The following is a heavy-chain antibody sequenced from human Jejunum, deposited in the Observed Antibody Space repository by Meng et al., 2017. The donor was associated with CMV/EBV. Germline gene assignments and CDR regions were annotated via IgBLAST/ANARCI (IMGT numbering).Heavy chain of an antibody. J-gene: IGHJ5*02. Sequence: EGQVVDSVGVMVHPGGSLTRSCIGSGFTFSSENKNWVRQGPGKGLKRDSSISSSSRYINYADSVKGRFTISRDNAKNSLYLQMNSLRVEDTAIYYCARDIDHWGQGTLVTVSS. V-gene: IGHV3-21*01. CDR1: GFTFSSEN. CDR2: ISSSSRYI. CDR3: ARDIDH.